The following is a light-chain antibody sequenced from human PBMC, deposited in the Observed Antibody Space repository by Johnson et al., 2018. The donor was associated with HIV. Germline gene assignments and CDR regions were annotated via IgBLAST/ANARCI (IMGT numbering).Light chain of an antibody. V-gene: IGLV1-51*01. J-gene: IGLJ1*01. CDR2: DNN. CDR1: SSNIGNNY. CDR3: GTWDSSLGAYV. Sequence: QSVLTQPPSVSAAPGQKVTISCSGSSSNIGNNYVSWYQHLPGKAPKLLIYDNNKRPSGIPDRFSGSKSATSATLGITGLQTGDEADYYCGTWDSSLGAYVFGTGTKVTFL.